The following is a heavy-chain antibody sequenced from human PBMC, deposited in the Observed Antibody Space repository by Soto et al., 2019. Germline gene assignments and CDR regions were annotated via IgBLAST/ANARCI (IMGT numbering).Heavy chain of an antibody. CDR3: ARGDSTDCSNGVCYFFYNHDMDV. Sequence: ASVKVPCKASRYSFTDYHIHWVRQAPGQGLEWLGRINPKSGGTSTAQKFQGWVTMTTDTSISTASMELTRLTSDDTAIYYCARGDSTDCSNGVCYFFYNHDMDVWGEGTTVTVSS. V-gene: IGHV1-2*04. CDR2: INPKSGGT. CDR1: RYSFTDYH. J-gene: IGHJ6*04. D-gene: IGHD2-8*01.